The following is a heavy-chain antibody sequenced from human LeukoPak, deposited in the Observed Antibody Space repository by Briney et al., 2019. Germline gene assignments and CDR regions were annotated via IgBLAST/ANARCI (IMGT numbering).Heavy chain of an antibody. CDR3: ARVGVMATVNGYRYHSLDV. CDR1: GGSISSYY. CDR2: IYYSGST. J-gene: IGHJ6*02. D-gene: IGHD3-16*01. Sequence: SETLSLTCTVSGGSISSYYWSWIRQPPGKGLEWIGYIYYSGSTKYNPSLKSRVTISIDTSKNQFSLNLNSVTAADTAVYYCARVGVMATVNGYRYHSLDVWGQGTTVAVSS. V-gene: IGHV4-59*01.